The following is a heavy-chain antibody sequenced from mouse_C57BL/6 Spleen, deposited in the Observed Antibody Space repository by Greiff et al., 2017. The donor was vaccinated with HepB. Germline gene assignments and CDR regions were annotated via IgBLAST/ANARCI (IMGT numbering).Heavy chain of an antibody. CDR3: ARVGSYYGFAY. CDR1: GYTFTSYW. V-gene: IGHV1-52*01. J-gene: IGHJ3*01. CDR2: IDPSDSET. D-gene: IGHD1-1*01. Sequence: VQLQQSGAELVRPGSSVKLSCKASGYTFTSYWMHWVKQRPIQGLEWIGNIDPSDSETHYNQKFKDKATLTVDKSSSTAYMQLSSLTSEDSEVYDWARVGSYYGFAYWGQGTLVTVSA.